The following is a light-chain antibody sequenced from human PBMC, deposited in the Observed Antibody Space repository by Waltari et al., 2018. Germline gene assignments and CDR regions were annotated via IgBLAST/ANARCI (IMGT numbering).Light chain of an antibody. J-gene: IGLJ2*01. CDR2: EVI. CDR3: SSYGGYNTPYV. V-gene: IGLV2-8*01. CDR1: SSDVGGYNF. Sequence: QSALTQPPSASGSPGQSVTISCTGSSSDVGGYNFVSWHQQHPGKAPKLMIYEVINRPSGVPDRFSGSKSGNTASRTVAGLQAEDEADYYCSSYGGYNTPYVFGGGTKLTVL.